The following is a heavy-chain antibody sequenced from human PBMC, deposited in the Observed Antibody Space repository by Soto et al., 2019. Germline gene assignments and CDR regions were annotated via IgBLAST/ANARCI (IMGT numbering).Heavy chain of an antibody. CDR1: GGSISSGGYY. Sequence: QVQLQESGPGLVKPSQTLSLTCTVSGGSISSGGYYWSWIRQHPGKGLEWIGYIYYSGSTYYNPSLMSPVTISVDTSKNQFSLKLSSVNAAATAVYYCGRELAAAGSFWLDPWGQGTLVTVSS. CDR3: GRELAAAGSFWLDP. V-gene: IGHV4-31*01. D-gene: IGHD6-13*01. CDR2: IYYSGST. J-gene: IGHJ5*02.